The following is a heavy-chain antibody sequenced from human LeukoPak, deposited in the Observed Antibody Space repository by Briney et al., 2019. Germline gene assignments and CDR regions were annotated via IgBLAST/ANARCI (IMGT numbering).Heavy chain of an antibody. Sequence: PSETLSLPCTVSRGSIGSYYWSWIRQPPGKGLEWIGYIYYSGSTNCNPSLKSRVTISVDTSKNQFSLKLSSVTAADTAVYYCARVVGATLDVWFDPWGQGTLVTVSS. J-gene: IGHJ5*02. CDR2: IYYSGST. CDR1: RGSIGSYY. D-gene: IGHD1-26*01. V-gene: IGHV4-59*01. CDR3: ARVVGATLDVWFDP.